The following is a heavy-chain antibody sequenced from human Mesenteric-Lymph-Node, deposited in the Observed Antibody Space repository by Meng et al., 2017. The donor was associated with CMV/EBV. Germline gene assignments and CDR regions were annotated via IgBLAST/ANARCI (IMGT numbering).Heavy chain of an antibody. V-gene: IGHV4-61*02. D-gene: IGHD2-15*01. J-gene: IGHJ4*02. CDR3: ARASCSCGTCYDHVFYFDY. Sequence: QVQLQESGPGLVKPSQTLSLTCTVSGESISSCNNYWSWIRQPAGKGLEWIGGIYTTGSTSYNPSLKSRVTISVDTSKNQFSLTFRSVTAADTAMYYCARASCSCGTCYDHVFYFDYWGRGTLVTVSS. CDR2: IYTTGST. CDR1: GESISSCNNY.